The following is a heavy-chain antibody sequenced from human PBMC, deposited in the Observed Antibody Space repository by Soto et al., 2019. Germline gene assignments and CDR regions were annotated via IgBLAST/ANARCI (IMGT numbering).Heavy chain of an antibody. Sequence: GGSLRLSCAASGFTFSSYGMHWVRQAPGKGLEWVAVISYDGSNKYYADSVKGRFTISRDNSKNTLYLQMNSLRAEDTAVYYCAKDGRRFFEWFSDVYYRGQQSLFTISS. J-gene: IGHJ4*02. CDR1: GFTFSSYG. V-gene: IGHV3-30*18. CDR2: ISYDGSNK. CDR3: AKDGRRFFEWFSDVYY. D-gene: IGHD3-3*01.